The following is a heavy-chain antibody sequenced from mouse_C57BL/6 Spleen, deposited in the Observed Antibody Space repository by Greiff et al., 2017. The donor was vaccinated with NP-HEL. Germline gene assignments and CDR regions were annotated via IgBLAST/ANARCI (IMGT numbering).Heavy chain of an antibody. Sequence: VQLQQSGAELVKPGASVKISCKASGYAFSSYWMNWVKQRPGKGLEWIGQIYPGDGATNYNGKFKGKATLTADKSSSTAYMQLSSLTSEDSAVYFCARGYYDGSNYFDYWGQGTTLTGSS. V-gene: IGHV1-80*01. CDR1: GYAFSSYW. CDR2: IYPGDGAT. CDR3: ARGYYDGSNYFDY. D-gene: IGHD1-1*01. J-gene: IGHJ2*01.